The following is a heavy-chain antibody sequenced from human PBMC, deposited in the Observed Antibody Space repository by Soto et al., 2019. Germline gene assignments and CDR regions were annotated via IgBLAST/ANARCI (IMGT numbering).Heavy chain of an antibody. V-gene: IGHV3-48*03. CDR3: APRKYGSFNIGAFDI. D-gene: IGHD1-26*01. CDR2: ISKNGIDI. Sequence: EVQLVESGGGLVQPGGSLRLSCAASGFSFRTYEMNWVRQAPGKGLEWVSYISKNGIDIYYADSVKGRFTISRDNANNSLFLQMDSLRPEDTAVYYCAPRKYGSFNIGAFDIWGQGTMVTVSS. J-gene: IGHJ3*02. CDR1: GFSFRTYE.